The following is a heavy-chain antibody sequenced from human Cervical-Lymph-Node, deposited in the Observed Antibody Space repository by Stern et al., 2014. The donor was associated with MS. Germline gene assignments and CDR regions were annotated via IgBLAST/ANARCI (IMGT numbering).Heavy chain of an antibody. CDR2: INPKSGAT. CDR3: ARGPKFGAFDI. V-gene: IGHV1-2*06. Sequence: VQLVQSETEVKKPGASVRVSCQTSGYTFTAYFLYWVRQAPGQGLEWMARINPKSGATDYAENFEGRVTLTRDTSLNTTYMEVSRLTSDDTAMYYCARGPKFGAFDIWGQGTVVSVST. CDR1: GYTFTAYF. D-gene: IGHD3-3*01. J-gene: IGHJ3*02.